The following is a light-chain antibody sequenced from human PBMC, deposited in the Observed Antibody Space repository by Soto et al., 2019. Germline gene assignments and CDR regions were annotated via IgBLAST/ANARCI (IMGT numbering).Light chain of an antibody. V-gene: IGLV1-44*01. Sequence: QLVLTQPPSASGTPGQRVTISCSGSSSNIGSNTVNWYQQLPGTAPKLLIYSNNQRPSGVPDRFSGSKSGTSASLAIGGLQSEDEADYYCAAWDDSLNVVVFGGGTKLTVL. CDR1: SSNIGSNT. CDR3: AAWDDSLNVVV. CDR2: SNN. J-gene: IGLJ2*01.